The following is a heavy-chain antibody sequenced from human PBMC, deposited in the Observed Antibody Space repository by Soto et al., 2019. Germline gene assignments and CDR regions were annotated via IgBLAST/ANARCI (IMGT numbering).Heavy chain of an antibody. CDR2: IIPIFGTA. J-gene: IGHJ6*01. CDR3: ASFRARYYYGIDV. CDR1: GGTFSSYA. V-gene: IGHV1-69*06. Sequence: ASVKVSCKASGGTFSSYAISWVRQAPGQGLEWMGGIIPIFGTANYAQKFQGRVTITADKSTSTAYMELSSLRSEDTAVYYCASFRARYYYGIDVRGQRTSVIGSS.